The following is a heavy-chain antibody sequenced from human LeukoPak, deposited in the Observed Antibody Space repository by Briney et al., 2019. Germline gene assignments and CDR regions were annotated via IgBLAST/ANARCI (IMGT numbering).Heavy chain of an antibody. Sequence: GGSLRLSCAASGFTFSGSAMHWVRQASGKWLGWVGRIRSKAHSYATAYAASVKGRFTISRDDSKNTAYLQMNSLKTEDTAVYYCTRLGSSGWYNWFDPWGQGTLVTVSS. J-gene: IGHJ5*02. D-gene: IGHD6-19*01. CDR2: IRSKAHSYAT. V-gene: IGHV3-73*01. CDR3: TRLGSSGWYNWFDP. CDR1: GFTFSGSA.